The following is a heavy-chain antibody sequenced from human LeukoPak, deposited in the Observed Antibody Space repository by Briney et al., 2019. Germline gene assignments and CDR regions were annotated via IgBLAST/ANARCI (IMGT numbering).Heavy chain of an antibody. Sequence: SVKVSCKASGGTFSSYAISWVRQAPGQGLEWMGRIIPILGIANYAQKFQGRVTITADKSTSTAYMELSSLRSEDTAVYYCARLIRYSSSSGYYFDYWGQGTLVTVSS. CDR3: ARLIRYSSSSGYYFDY. J-gene: IGHJ4*02. CDR1: GGTFSSYA. D-gene: IGHD6-6*01. V-gene: IGHV1-69*04. CDR2: IIPILGIA.